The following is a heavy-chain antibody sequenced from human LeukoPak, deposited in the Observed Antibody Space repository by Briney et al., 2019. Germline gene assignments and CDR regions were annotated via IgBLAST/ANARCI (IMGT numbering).Heavy chain of an antibody. V-gene: IGHV4-34*01. D-gene: IGHD1-26*01. CDR3: ARGRGVGATPYYYYYMDV. J-gene: IGHJ6*03. CDR1: GGSFSGYY. Sequence: SETLSLTCDVYGGSFSGYYWSWIRQPPGKGLEWIGEVNHSGSTNYNPSLKSRVTISVDTSKNQFSLKLSSVAAADTAVYYCARGRGVGATPYYYYYMDVWGKGTTVTVSS. CDR2: VNHSGST.